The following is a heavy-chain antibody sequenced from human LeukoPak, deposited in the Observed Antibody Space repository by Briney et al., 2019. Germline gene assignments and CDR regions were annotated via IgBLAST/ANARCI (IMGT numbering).Heavy chain of an antibody. J-gene: IGHJ4*02. V-gene: IGHV3-48*01. CDR1: GFTFSSFS. Sequence: PGGSLSLSCAASGFTFSSFSMNWVRQAPGKGLEWVSYISTSSSTIYYADSVKGRFTISRDNAKNSLYLQMNSLSAADTAVYYCARVHAAYPFDYWGQGTLVTVSS. D-gene: IGHD2-15*01. CDR3: ARVHAAYPFDY. CDR2: ISTSSSTI.